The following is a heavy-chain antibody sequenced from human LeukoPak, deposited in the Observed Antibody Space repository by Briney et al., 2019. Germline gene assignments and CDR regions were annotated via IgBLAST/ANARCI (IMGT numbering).Heavy chain of an antibody. V-gene: IGHV1-2*02. Sequence: ASVKVSCKASGYSFTGSYIHWVRQAPGQGLEWMGCINPNSGATNFAQKFQGRVTMTRDTSISTAYMELSRLRSDDTAVYYCARGYGSAWHGDFWGQGTLVTVSS. CDR3: ARGYGSAWHGDF. D-gene: IGHD6-19*01. J-gene: IGHJ4*02. CDR1: GYSFTGSY. CDR2: INPNSGAT.